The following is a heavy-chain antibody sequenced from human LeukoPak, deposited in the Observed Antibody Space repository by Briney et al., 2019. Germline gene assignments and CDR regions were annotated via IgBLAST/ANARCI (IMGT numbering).Heavy chain of an antibody. D-gene: IGHD3-22*01. J-gene: IGHJ4*02. CDR2: ISSSSSYT. CDR3: AKAYYDTSGRMGGFDY. Sequence: KTGGSLRLSCAASGFTFSDYQMSWIRQAPGKGLEWVSYISSSSSYTNYADSVKGRFTISRDHAKNSLYLQMNSLRAEDTAVYYCAKAYYDTSGRMGGFDYWGQGTLVTVSS. CDR1: GFTFSDYQ. V-gene: IGHV3-11*03.